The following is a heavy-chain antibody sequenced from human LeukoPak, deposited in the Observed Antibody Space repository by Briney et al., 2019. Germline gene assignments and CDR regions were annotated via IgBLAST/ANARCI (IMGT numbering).Heavy chain of an antibody. Sequence: ASVEVSCKASGYTFTSYGISWVRQAPGQGLEWMGWISAYNGNANSAQKLQGRVTMTTDTSTSTAYMELRSLRSDDTAVYYCARGITGTYNWFDPWGQGTLVTVSS. D-gene: IGHD1/OR15-1a*01. CDR1: GYTFTSYG. CDR2: ISAYNGNA. J-gene: IGHJ5*02. CDR3: ARGITGTYNWFDP. V-gene: IGHV1-18*01.